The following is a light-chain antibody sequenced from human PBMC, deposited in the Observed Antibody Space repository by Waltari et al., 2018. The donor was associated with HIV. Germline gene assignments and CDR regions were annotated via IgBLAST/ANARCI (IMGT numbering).Light chain of an antibody. CDR2: DDD. CDR1: AIGSKR. Sequence: SYMLTQSPSVSVAPGKTAAITCGGNAIGSKRVHWYQHKSGQAPVLITDDDDDRPSGIPERFSGSNSANTATLTITRVEAGDEADYFCQVWDFRSDEVIFGGGTKMTVL. CDR3: QVWDFRSDEVI. V-gene: IGLV3-21*04. J-gene: IGLJ2*01.